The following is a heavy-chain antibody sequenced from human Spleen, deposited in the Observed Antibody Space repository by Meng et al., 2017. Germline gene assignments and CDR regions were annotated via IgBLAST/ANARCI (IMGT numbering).Heavy chain of an antibody. Sequence: GGSLRLSCAASGFTFSGYAMHWVRQAPGKGLEWVARIPYDGSNKYYADSVKGRFTISRDNTKNTLYLQMNSLRVEDTALYYCATYPRAFHMWGQGTMVTVSS. V-gene: IGHV3-30*04. J-gene: IGHJ3*02. CDR3: ATYPRAFHM. CDR1: GFTFSGYA. CDR2: IPYDGSNK.